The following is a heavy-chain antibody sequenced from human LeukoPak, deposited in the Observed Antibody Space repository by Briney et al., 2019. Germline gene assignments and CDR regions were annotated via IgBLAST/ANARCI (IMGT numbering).Heavy chain of an antibody. V-gene: IGHV3-74*01. J-gene: IGHJ4*02. CDR1: GFTFSNYW. D-gene: IGHD5-18*01. CDR2: INSDGGST. CDR3: AREGRGYSYAFEY. Sequence: GGSLRLSCAASGFTFSNYWMHWVRQAPGKGLVWVSRINSDGGSTTYADSVKGRFTISRDNGQNTLYLQMNSLRAEDTAVYYCAREGRGYSYAFEYWGQGTLVTVSS.